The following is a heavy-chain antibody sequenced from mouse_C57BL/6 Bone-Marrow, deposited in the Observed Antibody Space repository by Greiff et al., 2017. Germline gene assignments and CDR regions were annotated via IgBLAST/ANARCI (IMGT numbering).Heavy chain of an antibody. J-gene: IGHJ2*01. CDR3: TTHIFYGYDVDY. CDR2: IDPENGDT. V-gene: IGHV14-4*01. CDR1: GFNIKDDY. Sequence: VQLQQSGAELVRPGASVKLSCTASGFNIKDDYMHWVKQRPEQGLEWIGWIDPENGDTQYATTFQGKATITAETSSNTAYLQLSSLTSEDTAVYYGTTHIFYGYDVDYWGQGTTLTVSS. D-gene: IGHD2-2*01.